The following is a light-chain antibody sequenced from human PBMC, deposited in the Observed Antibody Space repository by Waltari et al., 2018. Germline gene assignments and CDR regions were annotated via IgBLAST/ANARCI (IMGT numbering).Light chain of an antibody. V-gene: IGLV2-23*02. CDR2: EVS. Sequence: QSALTQPASVSGSPGQSITISCTGTSSDVGSYNLVSWYQQHPGKAPRRRIYEVSTRPSGVSNRFSGSKSGNTASLTISGLQAEDEADYYCCSYAGSSTWVFGGGTKLTVL. CDR3: CSYAGSSTWV. CDR1: SSDVGSYNL. J-gene: IGLJ3*02.